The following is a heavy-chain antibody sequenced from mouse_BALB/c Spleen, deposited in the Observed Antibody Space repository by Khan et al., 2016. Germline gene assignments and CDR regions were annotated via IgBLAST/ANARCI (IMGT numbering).Heavy chain of an antibody. CDR3: ARFYYGNYWYFDV. V-gene: IGHV9-3-1*01. D-gene: IGHD2-1*01. CDR1: GYTFTNYG. J-gene: IGHJ1*01. CDR2: INTYTGEP. Sequence: QIQLVQSGPELKKPGETVKISCKASGYTFTNYGMNWVKQAPGKGLKWMGWINTYTGEPTYADDFKGRFAFSLETSASTAYLQINNLKNEDTATYFCARFYYGNYWYFDVWGAGTTVTVSS.